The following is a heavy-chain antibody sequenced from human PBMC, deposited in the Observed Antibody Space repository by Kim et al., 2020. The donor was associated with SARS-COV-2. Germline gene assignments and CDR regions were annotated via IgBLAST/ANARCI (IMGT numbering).Heavy chain of an antibody. J-gene: IGHJ4*02. Sequence: STHYADSLRRRFTISRDNSKNTLYLHMSSLRAEDTAVYYCAKTYGEGFDYWGQGTLVTVSS. CDR3: AKTYGEGFDY. D-gene: IGHD3-10*01. V-gene: IGHV3-53*01. CDR2: ST.